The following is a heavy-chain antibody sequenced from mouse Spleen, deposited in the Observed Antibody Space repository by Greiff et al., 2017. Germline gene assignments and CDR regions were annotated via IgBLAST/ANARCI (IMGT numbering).Heavy chain of an antibody. J-gene: IGHJ2*01. Sequence: EVKVVESGEGLVKPGGSLKLSCAASGFTFSSYAMSWVRQTPEKRLEWVAYISSGGDYIYYADTVKGRFTISRDNARNTLYLQMSSLKSEDTAMYYCTRESPTYYGSSSFDYWGQGTTLTVSS. CDR1: GFTFSSYA. V-gene: IGHV5-9-1*02. D-gene: IGHD1-1*01. CDR3: TRESPTYYGSSSFDY. CDR2: ISSGGDYI.